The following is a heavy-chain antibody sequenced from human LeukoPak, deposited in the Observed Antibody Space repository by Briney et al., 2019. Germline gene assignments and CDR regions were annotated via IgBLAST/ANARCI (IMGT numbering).Heavy chain of an antibody. CDR2: ISGSGGST. CDR3: AKSPPYCGGDCYLDY. CDR1: GFTFSSYV. Sequence: GGSLRLSCAASGFTFSSYVMSWVRQAPGEGLEWVSSISGSGGSTYFADSVKGRFTISRDDSRNTLYLQMNSLRAEDTAVYYCAKSPPYCGGDCYLDYWGQGALVTVSS. J-gene: IGHJ4*02. V-gene: IGHV3-23*01. D-gene: IGHD2-21*01.